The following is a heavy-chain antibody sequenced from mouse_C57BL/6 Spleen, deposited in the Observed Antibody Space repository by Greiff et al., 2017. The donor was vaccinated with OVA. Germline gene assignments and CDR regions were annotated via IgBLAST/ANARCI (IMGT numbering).Heavy chain of an antibody. Sequence: EVKLMESGPELVKPGASVKISCKASGYSFTGYYMNWVKQSPEKSLEWIGEINPSTGGTTYNQKFKAKATLTVDKSSSTAYMQLKSLTSEDSAVYYCARIYYGNPFAYWGQGTLVTVSA. J-gene: IGHJ3*01. CDR1: GYSFTGYY. V-gene: IGHV1-42*01. CDR2: INPSTGGT. D-gene: IGHD2-1*01. CDR3: ARIYYGNPFAY.